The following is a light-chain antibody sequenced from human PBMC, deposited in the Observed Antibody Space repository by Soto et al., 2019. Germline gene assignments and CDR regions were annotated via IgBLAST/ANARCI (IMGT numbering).Light chain of an antibody. Sequence: DIQMTQSPSTLSASIGDRVTITCRASQSISDWLAWYQQKPGKAPKLLIYRASNLEGGVPSRFSGSGSGTEFTLTISSLQPDDFATYYCQQYNGYSRAFGQGTEVEIK. J-gene: IGKJ1*01. CDR3: QQYNGYSRA. CDR1: QSISDW. CDR2: RAS. V-gene: IGKV1-5*03.